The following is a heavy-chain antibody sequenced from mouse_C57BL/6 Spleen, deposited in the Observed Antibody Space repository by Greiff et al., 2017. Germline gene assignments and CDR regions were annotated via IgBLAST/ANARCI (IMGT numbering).Heavy chain of an antibody. CDR1: GYTFTSYW. J-gene: IGHJ2*01. D-gene: IGHD4-1*02. Sequence: VKQSCKASGYTFTSYWMDWVKQRPGQGLEWIGNIYPSDSETHYNQKFKDKATLTVDKSSSTAYMQLSSLASEDSAVYYCARGQLGRDYWGQGTTLTVAS. V-gene: IGHV1-61*01. CDR2: IYPSDSET. CDR3: ARGQLGRDY.